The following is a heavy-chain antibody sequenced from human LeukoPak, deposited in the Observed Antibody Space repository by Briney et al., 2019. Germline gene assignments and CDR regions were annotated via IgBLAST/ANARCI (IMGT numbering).Heavy chain of an antibody. CDR3: ASKEVGATFDY. J-gene: IGHJ4*02. D-gene: IGHD1-26*01. Sequence: GGSLRLSCAASGFTFSSYSMNWVRQAPGKGLEWVSSISSSSSYIYYADSVKGQFTISRDNAKNSLYLQMNSLRAEDTAVYYCASKEVGATFDYWGQGTLVTVSS. CDR1: GFTFSSYS. V-gene: IGHV3-21*01. CDR2: ISSSSSYI.